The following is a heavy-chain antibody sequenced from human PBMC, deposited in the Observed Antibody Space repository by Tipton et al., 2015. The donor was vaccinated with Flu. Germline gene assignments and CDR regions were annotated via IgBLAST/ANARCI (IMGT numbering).Heavy chain of an antibody. CDR3: ARRTGDY. V-gene: IGHV3-23*01. J-gene: IGHJ4*02. Sequence: SLRLSCAASGFTFTSFAMNWVRQAPGKGLEWVSGISGSGGSTFYADSVRGRFTISRDNAKNSLYLQMNSLRAEDTAVYYCARRTGDYWGQGTLVTVSS. CDR2: ISGSGGST. CDR1: GFTFTSFA. D-gene: IGHD1-14*01.